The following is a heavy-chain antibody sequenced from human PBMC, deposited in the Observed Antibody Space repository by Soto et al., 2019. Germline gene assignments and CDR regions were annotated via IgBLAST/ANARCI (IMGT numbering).Heavy chain of an antibody. D-gene: IGHD6-19*01. J-gene: IGHJ4*02. CDR2: IVPNIGTV. CDR3: ARRNTAGFLRYFDN. Sequence: QVQLVQSGAEVMQPGSSVKVSCTPSGGTLTNFINYPINWVRQSPGQGLEWMGGIVPNIGTVNYAQKFQGRVTMTADKSTGTVYMELSSLRSDDSAIYYCARRNTAGFLRYFDNWGQGTLVTVSS. V-gene: IGHV1-69*06. CDR1: GGTLTNFINYP.